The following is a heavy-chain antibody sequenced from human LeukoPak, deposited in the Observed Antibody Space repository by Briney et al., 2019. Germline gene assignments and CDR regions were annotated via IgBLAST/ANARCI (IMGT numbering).Heavy chain of an antibody. J-gene: IGHJ5*02. CDR3: ARDGSSTRYNWFDP. Sequence: QPGGSLRLSCAASGFTLSSYEMHRVRQAPGKGLEWVSYISESGRDKYYADSVRGRFTISRDNAKNLLYLQMNSLRADDTAVYYCARDGSSTRYNWFDPWGQGTLVTVSS. D-gene: IGHD2-2*01. V-gene: IGHV3-48*03. CDR2: ISESGRDK. CDR1: GFTLSSYE.